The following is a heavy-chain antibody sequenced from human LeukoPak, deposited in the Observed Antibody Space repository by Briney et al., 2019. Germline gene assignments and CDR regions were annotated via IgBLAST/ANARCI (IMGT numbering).Heavy chain of an antibody. J-gene: IGHJ4*02. CDR1: GFTFSTSW. V-gene: IGHV3-7*01. CDR3: ARPRVPDS. CDR2: IKHDASET. Sequence: GGSLRLSCAASGFTFSTSWMSRVRQAPGKGLEWVANIKHDASETNYVDPVKGRFTISRDNAKNSLYLQMNSLRAEDTAVYYCARPRVPDSWGQGTLVTVSS.